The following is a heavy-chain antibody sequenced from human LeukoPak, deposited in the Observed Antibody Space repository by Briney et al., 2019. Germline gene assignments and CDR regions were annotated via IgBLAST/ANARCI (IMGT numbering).Heavy chain of an antibody. V-gene: IGHV1-2*02. CDR2: INPNSGGT. CDR3: ARARGSGSRPIDY. J-gene: IGHJ4*02. Sequence: ASVKVSCKASGYTFTGYYMHWARQAPGQGLEWMGWINPNSGGTNYAQKFQGRVTMTRDTSISTAYMELSRLRSDDTAVYYCARARGSGSRPIDYWGQGTLVTVSS. D-gene: IGHD3-16*01. CDR1: GYTFTGYY.